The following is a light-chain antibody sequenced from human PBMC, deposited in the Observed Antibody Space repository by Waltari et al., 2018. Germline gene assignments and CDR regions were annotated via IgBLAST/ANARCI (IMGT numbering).Light chain of an antibody. CDR3: AAWDDSLSGRV. V-gene: IGLV1-47*01. CDR1: HSNIGSNF. Sequence: QSVLTQPPSMSGIPGQRVTISCSGSHSNIGSNFVYWYQQFPGMAPQLLIFRNTQRPAGVPDRFSASKAGASASLAISGLRSEDEAEYYCAAWDDSLSGRVFGGGTKLTV. J-gene: IGLJ2*01. CDR2: RNT.